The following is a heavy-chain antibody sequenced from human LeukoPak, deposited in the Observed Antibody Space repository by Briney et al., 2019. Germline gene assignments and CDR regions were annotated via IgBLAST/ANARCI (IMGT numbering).Heavy chain of an antibody. Sequence: SETLSLTCTVSGGSISSYYWSWIRQPAGKGLEWIGRIYTSGSTNYNPSLKSRVTISVDTSKNQFSLKLSSVTAADTAVYYCARGVPQGAVGNLNWFDPWGQGTLVTVSS. CDR1: GGSISSYY. J-gene: IGHJ5*02. CDR2: IYTSGST. V-gene: IGHV4-4*07. D-gene: IGHD1-26*01. CDR3: ARGVPQGAVGNLNWFDP.